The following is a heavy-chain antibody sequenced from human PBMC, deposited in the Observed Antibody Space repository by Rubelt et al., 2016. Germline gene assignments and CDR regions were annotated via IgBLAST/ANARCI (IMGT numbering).Heavy chain of an antibody. Sequence: GLECIGEIYHGGSTNYNPSLKSQVTISVEKSKNQFSLKLISVTAADTAVYYCARRSEFVHPYGMDVWGQGTTVTVSS. CDR3: ARRSEFVHPYGMDV. V-gene: IGHV4-4*02. CDR2: IYHGGST. J-gene: IGHJ6*02. D-gene: IGHD3-3*01.